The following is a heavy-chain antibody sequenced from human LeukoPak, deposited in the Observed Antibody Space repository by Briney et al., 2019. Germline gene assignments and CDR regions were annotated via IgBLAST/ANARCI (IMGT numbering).Heavy chain of an antibody. CDR2: VFPTGTT. CDR3: ARYGNYGLGWFDP. D-gene: IGHD3-16*01. J-gene: IGHJ5*02. CDR1: GGSLRSFY. V-gene: IGHV4-4*09. Sequence: SETLSLTCTVSGGSLRSFYWSWIRQPPGKGPEWIGFVFPTGTTNYNPSLRSRVAMSVDMSENQFSLKLSSVTAADTAVYYCARYGNYGLGWFDPWGQGTLVTVSS.